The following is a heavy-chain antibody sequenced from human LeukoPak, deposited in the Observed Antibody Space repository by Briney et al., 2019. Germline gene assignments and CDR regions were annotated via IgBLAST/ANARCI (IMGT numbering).Heavy chain of an antibody. Sequence: PGGSLRLSCAASGFTFSSYSMNWVRQAPGKGLEWVSSISSSSSSYIYYADSVKGRFTISRDNAKNSLYLQMNSLRAEDTAVYYCARGYCSGGSCYRTFDYWGQGTLVTVSS. D-gene: IGHD2-15*01. CDR2: ISSSSSSYI. CDR1: GFTFSSYS. V-gene: IGHV3-21*01. J-gene: IGHJ4*02. CDR3: ARGYCSGGSCYRTFDY.